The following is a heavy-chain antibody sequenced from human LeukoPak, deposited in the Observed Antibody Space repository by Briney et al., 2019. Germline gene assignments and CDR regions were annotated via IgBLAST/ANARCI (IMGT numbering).Heavy chain of an antibody. CDR3: ARDPNVDTAMVKEDY. CDR1: GGTFSSYA. J-gene: IGHJ4*02. V-gene: IGHV1-69*13. D-gene: IGHD5-18*01. Sequence: EASVKVSCKASGGTFSSYAISWVRQAPGQGLEWMGGIIPIFGTANYAQKFQGRVTITADESTSTAYMELSSLRSEDTAVYYCARDPNVDTAMVKEDYWGQGTLVTVSS. CDR2: IIPIFGTA.